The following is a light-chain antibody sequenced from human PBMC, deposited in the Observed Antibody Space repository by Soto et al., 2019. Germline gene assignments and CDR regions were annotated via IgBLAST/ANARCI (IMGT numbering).Light chain of an antibody. Sequence: EIVMTQSPATLSVSPVERATLSCRASQSVSSNLAWYQQKPGQAPRLLIYGASTRATGIPARFSGSGSGTEFTLTLSSLQSEDFAVYYCQQYNNWLITFGQGTRLEIK. J-gene: IGKJ5*01. V-gene: IGKV3-15*01. CDR3: QQYNNWLIT. CDR2: GAS. CDR1: QSVSSN.